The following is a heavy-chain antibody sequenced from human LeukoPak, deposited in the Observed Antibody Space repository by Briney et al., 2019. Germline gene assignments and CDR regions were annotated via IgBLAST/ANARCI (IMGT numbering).Heavy chain of an antibody. J-gene: IGHJ6*02. Sequence: ASVNVSCKASGYTFTSYGISWVRQAPGQGLEWMGRIIPILGIANYAQKFQGRVTITADKSTSTAYMELSSLRSEDTAVYYCAREVVPVIHTPQVNYGMDVWGQGTTVTVSS. D-gene: IGHD3-16*02. CDR2: IIPILGIA. CDR1: GYTFTSYG. V-gene: IGHV1-69*04. CDR3: AREVVPVIHTPQVNYGMDV.